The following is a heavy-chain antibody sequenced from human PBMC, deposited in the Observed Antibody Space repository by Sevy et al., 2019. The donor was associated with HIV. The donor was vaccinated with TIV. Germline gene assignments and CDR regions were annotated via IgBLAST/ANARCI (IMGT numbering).Heavy chain of an antibody. D-gene: IGHD6-19*01. CDR2: INSKSGGS. J-gene: IGHJ4*02. CDR3: GRVRLDGGWLAIDY. CDR1: GYTFTDYY. V-gene: IGHV1-2*02. Sequence: ASVKVSCKASGYTFTDYYMHWVRQAPGQGLEWMGWINSKSGGSKYAQKFQGRVTMTRDTSISTAYMELSRLRSDDTAVYYCGRVRLDGGWLAIDYWGQGTLVTVSS.